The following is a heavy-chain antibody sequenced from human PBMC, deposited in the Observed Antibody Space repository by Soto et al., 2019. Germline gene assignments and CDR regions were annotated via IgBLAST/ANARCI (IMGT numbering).Heavy chain of an antibody. CDR2: IWYDGSNK. J-gene: IGHJ4*02. Sequence: QVQLVESGGGVVQPGRSLRLSCAASGFTFSSYGMHWVRQAPGKGLEWVAVIWYDGSNKYYADSVKGRFTISRVNSKNTLYLQMNSLRAEDTAVYYCARRGLKYYYDSSGYYSPKPLDYWGQGTLVTVSS. V-gene: IGHV3-33*01. CDR3: ARRGLKYYYDSSGYYSPKPLDY. CDR1: GFTFSSYG. D-gene: IGHD3-22*01.